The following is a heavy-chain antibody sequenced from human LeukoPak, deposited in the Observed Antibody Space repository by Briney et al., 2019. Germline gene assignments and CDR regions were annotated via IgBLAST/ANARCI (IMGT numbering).Heavy chain of an antibody. Sequence: GGSLRLSCAASGFTFRIHDMSWVRQAPGKGLEWVSGISASGGSTFYADSVKGRFTISRDNSKNTLYLQMNGLRVEDTAVYYCAKDPYDYWGQGTLVTVSS. J-gene: IGHJ4*02. CDR3: AKDPYDY. CDR2: ISASGGST. CDR1: GFTFRIHD. V-gene: IGHV3-23*01.